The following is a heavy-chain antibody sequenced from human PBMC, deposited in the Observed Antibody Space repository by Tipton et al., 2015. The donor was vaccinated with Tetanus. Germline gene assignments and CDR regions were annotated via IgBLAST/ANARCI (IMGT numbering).Heavy chain of an antibody. D-gene: IGHD6-25*01. V-gene: IGHV4-4*07. CDR2: IYTSEST. CDR3: ARMQRYGMDV. CDR1: GGSLNTYY. Sequence: TLSLTCAVSGGSLNTYYWSWIRQPAGKGLEWIGRIYTSESTNYNPSLKSRLTMSVDTSKNQFSLRLNSVTAADTAVYYCARMQRYGMDVWGQGTTVTVS. J-gene: IGHJ6*02.